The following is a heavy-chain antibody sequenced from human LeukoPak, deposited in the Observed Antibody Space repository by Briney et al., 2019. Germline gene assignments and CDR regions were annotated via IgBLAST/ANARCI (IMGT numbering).Heavy chain of an antibody. V-gene: IGHV1-58*01. D-gene: IGHD3-10*01. Sequence: SVKVSCKASGFTFTSSAVQWVRQARGQRLEWIGWIVVGSGNTNYAQKLQERVTITRDMSTSTAYMEPSSLRSEDTAVYYCAATGVRGVMWRNYYYGMDVWGQGTTVTVSS. CDR2: IVVGSGNT. J-gene: IGHJ6*02. CDR1: GFTFTSSA. CDR3: AATGVRGVMWRNYYYGMDV.